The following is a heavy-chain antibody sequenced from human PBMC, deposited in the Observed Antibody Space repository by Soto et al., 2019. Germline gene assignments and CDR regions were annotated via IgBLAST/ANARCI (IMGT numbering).Heavy chain of an antibody. CDR3: ARDASGWYELDY. CDR2: MNPNSGNT. J-gene: IGHJ4*02. Sequence: QVQLVQSGAEVKKPGASVKVSCKASGYTFTTYDINWVRLATGQGLEWMGWMNPNSGNTGYAQKFQGRVTMTRNTSISTAYMELSSLRSEDSDVYYCARDASGWYELDYWGQGILVTVSS. V-gene: IGHV1-8*01. CDR1: GYTFTTYD. D-gene: IGHD6-19*01.